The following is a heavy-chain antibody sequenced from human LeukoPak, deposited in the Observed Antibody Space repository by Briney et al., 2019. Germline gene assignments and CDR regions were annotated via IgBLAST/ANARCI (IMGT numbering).Heavy chain of an antibody. D-gene: IGHD2-8*02. V-gene: IGHV3-23*01. CDR2: ISGSGVSA. CDR3: AKRLAVSGLRGAFDI. Sequence: GGSLRLSCAASGFTFSSYAMSWVRQTPGKGLEWVSTISGSGVSAYYGDAVYADSVKGRFTISRDNSKNKLYLQMNSLGGEDTAVYYCAKRLAVSGLRGAFDIWGQGTMVTVSS. CDR1: GFTFSSYA. J-gene: IGHJ3*02.